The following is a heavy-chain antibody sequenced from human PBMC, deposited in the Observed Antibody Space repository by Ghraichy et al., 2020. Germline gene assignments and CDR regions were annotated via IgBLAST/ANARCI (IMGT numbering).Heavy chain of an antibody. J-gene: IGHJ6*02. CDR2: ITSSSRTV. V-gene: IGHV3-48*02. CDR1: GFTFSGYS. Sequence: LSLTCVGSGFTFSGYSMNWVRQSPGKGLEWLSYITSSSRTVSYADSVKGRFTISRDNAQNSLYLQMKTLRDEDTAVYYCARASEVVRFYYYYGMDVWGPGTTVTVSS. D-gene: IGHD4-23*01. CDR3: ARASEVVRFYYYYGMDV.